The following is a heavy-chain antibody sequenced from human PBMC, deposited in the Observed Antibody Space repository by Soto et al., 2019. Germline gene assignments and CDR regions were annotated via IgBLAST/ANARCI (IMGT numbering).Heavy chain of an antibody. Sequence: QLQLQESGPGLVKPSETLSLTCTVSGGSSSSSSYYWGWIRQPPGKGLEWIGSIYYSGSTYYNPSLKSRVTISVDTSKSQFSLKLSSVTAADTAVYYCARHLPYSMLVPWYFDYWGQGTLVTVSS. CDR3: ARHLPYSMLVPWYFDY. CDR2: IYYSGST. V-gene: IGHV4-39*01. J-gene: IGHJ4*02. CDR1: GGSSSSSSYY. D-gene: IGHD6-13*01.